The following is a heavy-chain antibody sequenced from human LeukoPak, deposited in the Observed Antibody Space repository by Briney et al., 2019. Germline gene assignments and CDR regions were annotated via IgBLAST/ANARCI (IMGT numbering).Heavy chain of an antibody. D-gene: IGHD5-18*01. J-gene: IGHJ4*02. CDR1: GYIFTAYY. CDR2: INPNSGGT. Sequence: ASVRVSCKASGYIFTAYYIHWVRQAPGQGLEWMGWINPNSGGTNYAQKFQGRVTMTRATSISTAYMDLNSLLSDDTAVYYCARDRSPAPGRSYGRGHFDYWGQGTLVTVSS. CDR3: ARDRSPAPGRSYGRGHFDY. V-gene: IGHV1-2*02.